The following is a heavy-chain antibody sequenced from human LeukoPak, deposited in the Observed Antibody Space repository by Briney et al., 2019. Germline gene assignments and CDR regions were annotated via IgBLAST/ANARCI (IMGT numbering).Heavy chain of an antibody. CDR3: ARPASFDP. D-gene: IGHD6-25*01. CDR2: IYYSGST. J-gene: IGHJ5*02. V-gene: IGHV4-39*01. CDR1: GGSISSSSYY. Sequence: SQTLSLTCTVSGGSISSSSYYWGWIRQPPGKGLEWIGSIYYSGSTYYNPSLKSRVTISVDTSKNQFSLKLSSVTAADTAVYYCARPASFDPWGQGTLVTVSS.